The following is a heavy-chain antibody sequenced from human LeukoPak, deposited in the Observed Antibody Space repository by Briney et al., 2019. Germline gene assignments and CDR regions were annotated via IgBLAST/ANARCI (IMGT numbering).Heavy chain of an antibody. CDR2: ISGSGGST. V-gene: IGHV3-23*01. CDR3: AKDSGSSGSYV. J-gene: IGHJ6*02. Sequence: GGSLRLSCAASGFTFNGNWMSWVRQAPGKGLEWVSAISGSGGSTYYADSVKGRFTISRDNSKNTLYLQMNSLRAEDTAVYYCAKDSGSSGSYVWGQGTTVTVSS. CDR1: GFTFNGNW. D-gene: IGHD3-22*01.